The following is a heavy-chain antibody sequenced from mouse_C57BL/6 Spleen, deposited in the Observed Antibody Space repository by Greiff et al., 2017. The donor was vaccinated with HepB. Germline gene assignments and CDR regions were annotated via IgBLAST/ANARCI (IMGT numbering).Heavy chain of an antibody. V-gene: IGHV1-80*01. CDR2: IYPGDGDT. D-gene: IGHD1-1*01. CDR1: GYAFSSYW. J-gene: IGHJ1*03. Sequence: QVHVKQSGAELVKPGASVKISCKASGYAFSSYWMNWVKQRPGKGLEWIGQIYPGDGDTNYNGKFKGKATLTADKSSSTAYMQLSSLTSEDSAVYFCARELRGWYFDVWGTGTTVTVSS. CDR3: ARELRGWYFDV.